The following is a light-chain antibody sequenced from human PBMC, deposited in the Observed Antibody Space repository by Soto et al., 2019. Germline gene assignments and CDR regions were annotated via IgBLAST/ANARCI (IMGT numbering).Light chain of an antibody. J-gene: IGKJ4*01. CDR2: DTS. V-gene: IGKV3-11*01. CDR3: QQRSGWPPSLT. Sequence: EVVLTQSPATLSLSPGETATLSCRASQSVSNYLAWYQQKPGQAPRLLIYDTSKSATGIPARFSGSGSGTDFTLPISGLEPEDFAVYFCQQRSGWPPSLTFGGGTKVEIK. CDR1: QSVSNY.